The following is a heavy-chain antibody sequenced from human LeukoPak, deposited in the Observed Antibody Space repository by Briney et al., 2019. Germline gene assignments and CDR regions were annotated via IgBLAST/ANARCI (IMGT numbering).Heavy chain of an antibody. CDR1: GYRFNAYW. V-gene: IGHV5-51*01. J-gene: IGHJ4*02. CDR2: IYPGDSDT. Sequence: GESLKISCKGSGYRFNAYWIAWVRQMPGKGPEWMGIIYPGDSDTRYSPSFQGQVTISADKSITTAYLQWSSLKASDTAMYYCARRELTVAGSFDYWGQGTLVTVSS. D-gene: IGHD6-19*01. CDR3: ARRELTVAGSFDY.